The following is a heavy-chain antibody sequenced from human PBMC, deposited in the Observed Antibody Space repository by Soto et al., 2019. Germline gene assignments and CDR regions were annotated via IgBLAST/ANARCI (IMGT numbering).Heavy chain of an antibody. CDR1: GGTFSSYT. CDR3: ASPPSRDIVVVPAAALYY. J-gene: IGHJ4*02. D-gene: IGHD2-2*01. CDR2: IIPILGIA. Sequence: SVKVSCKASGGTFSSYTISWVRQAPGQGLEWMGRIIPILGIANYAQKFQGRVTITADKSTSTAYMELSSLRSEDTAVYYCASPPSRDIVVVPAAALYYWGQGTLVTVSS. V-gene: IGHV1-69*02.